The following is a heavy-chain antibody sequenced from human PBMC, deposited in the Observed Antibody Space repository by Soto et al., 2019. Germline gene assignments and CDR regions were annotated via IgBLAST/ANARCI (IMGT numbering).Heavy chain of an antibody. CDR3: ARNYGTYYYYYGMDV. J-gene: IGHJ6*02. D-gene: IGHD3-10*01. CDR1: GGSVSSGSYY. CDR2: IYYSGST. V-gene: IGHV4-61*01. Sequence: PSETLSLTCTVSGGSVSSGSYYWSWIRQPPGKGLEWIGYIYYSGSTNYNPSLKSRVTISVDTSKNQFSLKLSSVTAADTAVYYCARNYGTYYYYYGMDVWGQGTTVTVSS.